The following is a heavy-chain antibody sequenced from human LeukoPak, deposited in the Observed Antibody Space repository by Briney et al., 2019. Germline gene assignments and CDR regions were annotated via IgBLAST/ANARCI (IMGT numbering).Heavy chain of an antibody. CDR2: IYPGDSDT. V-gene: IGHV5-51*01. D-gene: IGHD3-16*01. CDR3: ARQRGGGSFDY. CDR1: GYSFITYW. J-gene: IGHJ4*02. Sequence: GESLKISCKGSGYSFITYWIAWVRQIPGKGLEWMGIIYPGDSDTRYSPSFQGQVTISVDKSISTAYLQWSSLKASDTAMYYCARQRGGGSFDYWGQGALVTVSS.